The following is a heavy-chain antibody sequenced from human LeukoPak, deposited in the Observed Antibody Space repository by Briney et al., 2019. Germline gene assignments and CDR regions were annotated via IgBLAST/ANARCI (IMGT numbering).Heavy chain of an antibody. CDR2: INSDGSST. Sequence: GRSLRLSCAASGFTFSSYWTHWVRQGRGKGLVWVSRINSDGSSTNYADSVKGRFTISRDNAKNTLYLQMNSLRAEDTAVYFCARGRGSDYYYEFDYWGQGTLVTVSS. D-gene: IGHD3-22*01. CDR3: ARGRGSDYYYEFDY. CDR1: GFTFSSYW. J-gene: IGHJ4*02. V-gene: IGHV3-74*01.